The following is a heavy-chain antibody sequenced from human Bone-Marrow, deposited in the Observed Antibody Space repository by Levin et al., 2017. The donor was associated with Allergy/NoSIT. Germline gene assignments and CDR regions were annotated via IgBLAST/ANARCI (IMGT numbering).Heavy chain of an antibody. CDR3: ARNDYGDYVQNFDY. D-gene: IGHD4-17*01. CDR1: GYTFTDHY. J-gene: IGHJ4*02. V-gene: IGHV1-2*02. CDR2: VNCNSGHT. Sequence: PEASVKVSCEATGYTFTDHYIHWVRQAPGQGFEWMGWVNCNSGHTHYAQKFQDRVTMTRDTSITTAYIEMTSLRFDDTALYFCARNDYGDYVQNFDYWGQGTLVTVSS.